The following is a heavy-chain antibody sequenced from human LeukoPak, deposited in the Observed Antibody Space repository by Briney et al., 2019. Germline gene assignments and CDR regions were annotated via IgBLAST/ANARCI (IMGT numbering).Heavy chain of an antibody. CDR2: IIPIFGTA. J-gene: IGHJ4*02. Sequence: SVKVSCKASGGTFSSYAISWVRQAPGQGLEWMGGIIPIFGTANYAQKFQGRVTITADESTSAAYMELSSLRSEDTAVYYCAIRGPYSSGWYSMDYWGQGTLVTVSS. CDR1: GGTFSSYA. V-gene: IGHV1-69*13. CDR3: AIRGPYSSGWYSMDY. D-gene: IGHD6-19*01.